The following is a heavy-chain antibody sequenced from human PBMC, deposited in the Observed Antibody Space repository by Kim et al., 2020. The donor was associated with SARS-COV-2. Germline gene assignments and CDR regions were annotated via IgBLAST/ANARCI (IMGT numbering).Heavy chain of an antibody. CDR1: GGTFSSYA. J-gene: IGHJ4*02. CDR3: ARESLYYYDSSGYLPDYFDY. CDR2: IIPIFGTA. Sequence: SVKVSCKASGGTFSSYAISWVRQAPGQGLEWMGGIIPIFGTANYAQKFQGRVTITADESTSTAYMELSSLRSEDTAVYYCARESLYYYDSSGYLPDYFDYWGQGTLVTVSS. V-gene: IGHV1-69*13. D-gene: IGHD3-22*01.